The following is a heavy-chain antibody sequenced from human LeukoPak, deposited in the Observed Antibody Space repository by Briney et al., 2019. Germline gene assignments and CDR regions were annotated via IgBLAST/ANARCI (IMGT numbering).Heavy chain of an antibody. Sequence: SETLSLTCTVSGGSISSGDYYWSWIRQPPGKGLEWIGYIYYSGSTYYNPSLKSRVTISVDTSKNQFSLKLSSVTAADTAVYYCARVTCSGGSCYGFDYWGQGTLVTVSS. CDR3: ARVTCSGGSCYGFDY. D-gene: IGHD2-15*01. CDR1: GGSISSGDYY. J-gene: IGHJ4*02. CDR2: IYYSGST. V-gene: IGHV4-30-4*01.